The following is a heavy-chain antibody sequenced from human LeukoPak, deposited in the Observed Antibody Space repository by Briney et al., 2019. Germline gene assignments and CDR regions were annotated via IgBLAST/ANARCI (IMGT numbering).Heavy chain of an antibody. CDR1: GITLSNYG. J-gene: IGHJ4*02. V-gene: IGHV3-23*01. Sequence: PGGSLRLSCAVSGITLSNYGMSWVRQAPGKGLEWVAGLSGSGGGTNYAGSVKGRFTISRDNRKNTLYLQMNSLRAEDTAVYFCAKRGVVIRVILVGFHKEAYYFDSWGQGALVTVSS. CDR3: AKRGVVIRVILVGFHKEAYYFDS. D-gene: IGHD3-22*01. CDR2: LSGSGGGT.